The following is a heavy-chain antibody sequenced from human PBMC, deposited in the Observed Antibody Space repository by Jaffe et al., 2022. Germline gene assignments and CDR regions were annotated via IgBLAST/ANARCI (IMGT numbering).Heavy chain of an antibody. CDR2: IRYDGSNK. CDR3: AKWKYCSGGSCRDAFDI. Sequence: QVQLVESGGGVVQPGGSLRLSCAASGFTFSSYGMHWVRQAPGKGLEWVAFIRYDGSNKYYADSVKGRFTISRDNSKNTLYLQMNSLRAEDTAVYYCAKWKYCSGGSCRDAFDIWGQGTMVTVSS. V-gene: IGHV3-30*02. D-gene: IGHD2-15*01. J-gene: IGHJ3*02. CDR1: GFTFSSYG.